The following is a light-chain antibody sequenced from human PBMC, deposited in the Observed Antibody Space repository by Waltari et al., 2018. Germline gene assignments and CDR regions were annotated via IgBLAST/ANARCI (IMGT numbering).Light chain of an antibody. V-gene: IGKV4-1*01. CDR3: QQYYSTPYT. CDR2: WAS. J-gene: IGKJ2*01. CDR1: QNVLYNSNNTNY. Sequence: DIVMTQSPDSLAVSLGERATINCKSSQNVLYNSNNTNYLAWYQQKPGQPPKLFISWASTRESGVPDRFSGSGSGTDFTLTISSLQAEDVAVYYCQQYYSTPYTFGQGTKVEIK.